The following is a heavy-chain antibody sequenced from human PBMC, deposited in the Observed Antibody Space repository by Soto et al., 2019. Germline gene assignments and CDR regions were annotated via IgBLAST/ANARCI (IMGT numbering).Heavy chain of an antibody. CDR1: GGSISNFY. D-gene: IGHD3-10*01. CDR2: IYDSGNT. V-gene: IGHV4-59*01. Sequence: PSETLSLTCTVSGGSISNFYWSWVRQPPGKGLEWIGYIYDSGNTNYNPSLKSRVSISLDTSKKQLSLKLTSVTAADTAVYFCARATMVITRSYFDLWGQGTPVTVYS. J-gene: IGHJ4*02. CDR3: ARATMVITRSYFDL.